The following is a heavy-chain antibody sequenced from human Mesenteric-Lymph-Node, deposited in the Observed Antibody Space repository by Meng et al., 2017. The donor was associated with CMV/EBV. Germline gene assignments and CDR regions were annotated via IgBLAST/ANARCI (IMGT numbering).Heavy chain of an antibody. CDR1: GFTFSGYW. D-gene: IGHD6-19*01. Sequence: GGSLRLSCVASGFTFSGYWMHWVRQAPGKGLVWVSRIHSDGSSTSYADSVKGRFTISRDNAKNTLYLQMNSLRAEDTAVYYCARGTSTGWGVFDHWGQGTLVTVSS. V-gene: IGHV3-74*01. CDR2: IHSDGSST. CDR3: ARGTSTGWGVFDH. J-gene: IGHJ4*02.